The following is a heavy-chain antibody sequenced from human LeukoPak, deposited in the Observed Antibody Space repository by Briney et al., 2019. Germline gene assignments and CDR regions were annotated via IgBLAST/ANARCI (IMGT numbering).Heavy chain of an antibody. Sequence: PSETLSLTCTVSGGSISSGDYYWSWIRQPPGKGLEWIGYIYYSGSTYYNPSLKSRVTISVDTSKNQLSLKLSSVTAADTAVYYCARYTLYDFWSGSDYWGQGTLVTVSS. V-gene: IGHV4-30-4*08. CDR3: ARYTLYDFWSGSDY. CDR1: GGSISSGDYY. J-gene: IGHJ4*02. D-gene: IGHD3-3*01. CDR2: IYYSGST.